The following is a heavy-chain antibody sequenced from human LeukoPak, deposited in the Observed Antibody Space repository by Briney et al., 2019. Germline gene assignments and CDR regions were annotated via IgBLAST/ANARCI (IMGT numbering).Heavy chain of an antibody. CDR2: IKSKTDGGTT. Sequence: GGSLRLSCAAPGFTFTNAWMTWVRQAPGKGLEWVGHIKSKTDGGTTDYAAPVKGRFTISRDDSKTTLFLQMNSLETEDTAVYYCTTDVGGDYFDYWGQGTLVTVSS. D-gene: IGHD3-16*01. J-gene: IGHJ4*02. CDR3: TTDVGGDYFDY. V-gene: IGHV3-15*01. CDR1: GFTFTNAW.